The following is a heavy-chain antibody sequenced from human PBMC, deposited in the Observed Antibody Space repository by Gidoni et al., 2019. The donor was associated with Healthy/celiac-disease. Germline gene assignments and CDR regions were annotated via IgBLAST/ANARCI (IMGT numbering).Heavy chain of an antibody. J-gene: IGHJ4*02. CDR3: ARVPRSGGERGVDDD. Sequence: EGQLVECGGGLVQPGGFLRLSRAASGFTVSSNYMSWVRQAPGEGLGWVTVIYSSGNTSYAYSVKGRFTISRDNSKNTLYLQMNSLGAEDTAVYYCARVPRSGGERGVDDDWGQGTLVTVSS. CDR1: GFTVSSNY. CDR2: IYSSGNT. D-gene: IGHD2-21*01. V-gene: IGHV3-66*01.